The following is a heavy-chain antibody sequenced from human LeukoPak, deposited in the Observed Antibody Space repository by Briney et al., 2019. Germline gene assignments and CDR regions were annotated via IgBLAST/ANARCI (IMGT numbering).Heavy chain of an antibody. V-gene: IGHV4-39*01. CDR2: IYYSGST. Sequence: PSETLSLTCTVSGGSISSSSYYWGWIRQPPGKGLEWIGSIYYSGSTYYNPSLKSRVTISVDTSKNQFSLKLSSVTAADTAVYYCARHRGGSYPRLHWYFDLWGRGTLVTVSS. D-gene: IGHD1-26*01. CDR1: GGSISSSSYY. CDR3: ARHRGGSYPRLHWYFDL. J-gene: IGHJ2*01.